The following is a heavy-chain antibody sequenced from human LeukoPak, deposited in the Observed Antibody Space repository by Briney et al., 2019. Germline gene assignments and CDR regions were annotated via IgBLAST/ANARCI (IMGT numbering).Heavy chain of an antibody. V-gene: IGHV3-7*04. CDR2: IKQDGSET. CDR3: AGNWGINY. Sequence: GGSLRLSCAASGFTFNNYYMSWVRQAPGKGLEWVANIKQDGSETYYVDSVKGRFTISRDNAKNSLYLQMNSLRAEDTAVYYCAGNWGINYWGQGTLVTVSS. D-gene: IGHD7-27*01. CDR1: GFTFNNYY. J-gene: IGHJ4*02.